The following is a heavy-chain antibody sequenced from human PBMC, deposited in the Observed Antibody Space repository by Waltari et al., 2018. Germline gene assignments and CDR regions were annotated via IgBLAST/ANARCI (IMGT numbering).Heavy chain of an antibody. CDR1: GYSISSGYY. J-gene: IGHJ6*02. Sequence: QVQLQESAPVLVKPSETLSLTCAVSGYSISSGYYCGWIRQPPGKGLEWIGSIYHSGSTYYNPSLKSRVTISVDTSKNQFSLKLSSVTAADTAVYYCARRTDYGMDVWGQGTTVTVSS. CDR3: ARRTDYGMDV. CDR2: IYHSGST. V-gene: IGHV4-38-2*01.